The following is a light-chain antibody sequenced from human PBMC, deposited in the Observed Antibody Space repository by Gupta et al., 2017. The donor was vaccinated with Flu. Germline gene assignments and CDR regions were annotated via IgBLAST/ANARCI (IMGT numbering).Light chain of an antibody. Sequence: AIQMTQSPSSLSASVGDRVTITCRASQGIRNDLGWYQQKPGKAPKLLIHSASSLESGVPSRFSGSGSGTDFALTISSLQPDDFATYYCLQDYIYPFTFGGGTKVEIK. V-gene: IGKV1-6*01. CDR2: SAS. J-gene: IGKJ4*01. CDR3: LQDYIYPFT. CDR1: QGIRND.